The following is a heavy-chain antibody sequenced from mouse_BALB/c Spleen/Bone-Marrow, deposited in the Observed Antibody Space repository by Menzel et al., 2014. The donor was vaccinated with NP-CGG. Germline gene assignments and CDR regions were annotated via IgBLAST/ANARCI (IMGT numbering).Heavy chain of an antibody. CDR1: GFSIKDTY. CDR3: ASYYYGSSLFAY. J-gene: IGHJ3*01. CDR2: IDPANGNT. V-gene: IGHV14-3*02. D-gene: IGHD1-1*01. Sequence: VQLQQPGAELVKPGASVKLSCTASGFSIKDTYMHWVKQRPEQGLEWIGRIDPANGNTKYDPKFQGKATITADTSSNTAYLQLSSLTSEDTAVYYCASYYYGSSLFAYWGQGTLVTVSA.